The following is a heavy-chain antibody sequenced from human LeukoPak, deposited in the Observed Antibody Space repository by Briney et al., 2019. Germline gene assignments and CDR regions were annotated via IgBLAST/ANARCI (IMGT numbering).Heavy chain of an antibody. CDR2: IIPILGIA. Sequence: ASVKVSCKASGYTFTSYYIHWVRQAPGQGLEWMGRIIPILGIANYAQKFQGRVTITADKSTSTAYMELSSLRSEDTAVYYCARGLVGKQNYFDYWGQGTLVTVSS. D-gene: IGHD3-9*01. J-gene: IGHJ4*02. CDR3: ARGLVGKQNYFDY. CDR1: GYTFTSYY. V-gene: IGHV1-69*04.